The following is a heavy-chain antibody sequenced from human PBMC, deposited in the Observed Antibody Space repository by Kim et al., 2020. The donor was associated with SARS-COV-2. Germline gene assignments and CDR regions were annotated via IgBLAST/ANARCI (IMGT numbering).Heavy chain of an antibody. D-gene: IGHD1-20*01. Sequence: STYYNPSLKSRVTISVDTSKNQFSLKLSSVTAADTAVYYCASITPTDSSFWGQGTLVTVSS. CDR2: ST. CDR3: ASITPTDSSF. V-gene: IGHV4-39*01. J-gene: IGHJ4*02.